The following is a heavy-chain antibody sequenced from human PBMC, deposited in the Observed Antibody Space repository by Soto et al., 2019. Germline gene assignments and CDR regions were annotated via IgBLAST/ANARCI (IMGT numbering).Heavy chain of an antibody. J-gene: IGHJ6*02. CDR1: GFTFSSYE. Sequence: LRLSCAASGFTFSSYEMNWVRQAPGKGLEWVSYISSSGSTIYYADSVKGRFTISRDNAKNSLYLQMNSLRAEDTAVYYCARGWRSRKWLRRYYYYGMDVWGQGTTVTVSS. CDR2: ISSSGSTI. V-gene: IGHV3-48*03. D-gene: IGHD5-12*01. CDR3: ARGWRSRKWLRRYYYYGMDV.